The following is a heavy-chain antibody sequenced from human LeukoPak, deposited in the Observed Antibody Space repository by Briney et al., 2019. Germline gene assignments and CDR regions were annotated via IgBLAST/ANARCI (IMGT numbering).Heavy chain of an antibody. J-gene: IGHJ4*02. CDR1: GFTVSSNY. CDR3: ARSITIFGVVDY. D-gene: IGHD3-3*01. Sequence: GGSLRLSWAASGFTVSSNYMSWVRQAPGKGLEWVSVIYSGGSTYYADSVKGRFTISRDNSKNTLYLQMNSLRAEDTAVYYCARSITIFGVVDYWGQGTLVTVSS. V-gene: IGHV3-66*02. CDR2: IYSGGST.